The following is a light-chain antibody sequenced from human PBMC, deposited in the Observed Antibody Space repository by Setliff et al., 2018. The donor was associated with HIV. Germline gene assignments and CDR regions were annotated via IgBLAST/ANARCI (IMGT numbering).Light chain of an antibody. Sequence: QSVLTQPASVSGSPGQSITISCTGTSSDIGPYNYVSWYQLHPVKAPKLIIYEVSNRPSGVSNRFSGSKSGNTSSLTISGIQPEDGADYYCSSYTHSVTVVFGTGTKGTVL. CDR2: EVS. CDR3: SSYTHSVTVV. V-gene: IGLV2-14*01. CDR1: SSDIGPYNY. J-gene: IGLJ1*01.